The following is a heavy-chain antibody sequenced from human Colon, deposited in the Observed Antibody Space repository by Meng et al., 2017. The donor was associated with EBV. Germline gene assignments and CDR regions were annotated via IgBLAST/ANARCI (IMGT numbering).Heavy chain of an antibody. CDR2: IDDSGST. V-gene: IGHV4-4*02. J-gene: IGHJ4*02. D-gene: IGHD1-26*01. Sequence: QGQLQGAGQGMVKPSGPLSLTCGVSGVSISSNIRWTWVRQPPGKGLEWIGDIDDSGSTNYNPSLNSRISISLDKSKNHFSLKVNSVTAADTAVYYCARGKQDAWELLAYWGQGALVTVSS. CDR1: GVSISSNIR. CDR3: ARGKQDAWELLAY.